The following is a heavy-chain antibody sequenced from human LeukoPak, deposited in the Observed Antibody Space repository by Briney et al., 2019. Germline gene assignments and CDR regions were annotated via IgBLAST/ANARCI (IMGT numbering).Heavy chain of an antibody. D-gene: IGHD3-10*01. CDR3: AREGGSGSYGIDY. J-gene: IGHJ4*02. CDR1: GGSISSGGYY. V-gene: IGHV4-61*08. CDR2: IYYSGST. Sequence: PSETLSLTCTVSGGSISSGGYYWSWIRQHPGKGLEWIGYIYYSGSTYYNPSLKSRVTISVDTSKNQFSLKLSSVTAADTAVYYCAREGGSGSYGIDYWGQGTLVTVSS.